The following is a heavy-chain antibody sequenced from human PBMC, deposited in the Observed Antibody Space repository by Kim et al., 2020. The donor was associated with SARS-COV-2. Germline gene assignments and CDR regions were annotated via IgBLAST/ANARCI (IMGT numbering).Heavy chain of an antibody. CDR2: IGSSGST. J-gene: IGHJ4*02. CDR3: ESVVGGSSYWHEEY. V-gene: IGHV3-23*01. Sequence: GGSLRLSCAASGFTFSNYDMNWVRQAPGKGLEWVSTIGSSGSTFYDAASGRRIIITADDTDNISLLQIRNISDDEATLLYSCESVVGGSSYWHEEYWGPG. CDR1: GFTFSNYD. D-gene: IGHD1-1*01.